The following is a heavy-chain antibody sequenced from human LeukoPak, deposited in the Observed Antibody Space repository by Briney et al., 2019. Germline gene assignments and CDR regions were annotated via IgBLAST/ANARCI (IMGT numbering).Heavy chain of an antibody. CDR3: ARGGIVVVGAFDI. CDR1: GGTFSSYA. Sequence: GASVKVSCKASGGTFSSYAISWVRQAPGQGLEWMGGIIPIFGTANYAQKFQGRVTITTDESTSTAYMELSSLRSEDTAVYYCARGGIVVVGAFDIWGQGTMVTIYS. V-gene: IGHV1-69*05. J-gene: IGHJ3*02. CDR2: IIPIFGTA. D-gene: IGHD2-15*01.